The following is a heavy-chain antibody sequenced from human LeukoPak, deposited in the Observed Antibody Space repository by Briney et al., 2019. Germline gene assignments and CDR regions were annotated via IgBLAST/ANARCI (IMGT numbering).Heavy chain of an antibody. V-gene: IGHV3-53*01. CDR2: IYSGGST. J-gene: IGHJ4*02. D-gene: IGHD3-16*02. Sequence: PGGSLRLSCAASGFTVSSNYMSWVRQAPGKGLEWVSVIYSGGSTHYADSVKGRFTISRDNSKNTLYLQMNSLRAGDTAVYYCASGVFTVWGSYRRDYWGQGTLVTVSS. CDR3: ASGVFTVWGSYRRDY. CDR1: GFTVSSNY.